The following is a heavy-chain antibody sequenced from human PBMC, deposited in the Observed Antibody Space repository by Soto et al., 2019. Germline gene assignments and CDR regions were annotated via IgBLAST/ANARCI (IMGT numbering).Heavy chain of an antibody. J-gene: IGHJ6*02. CDR1: GFTFNTYT. Sequence: EVQLVESGGGLVKPGGSLRLSCSASGFTFNTYTMNWVRQAPGKGLEWVSSISSSSSYIYFADSVKGRFTISRDNAKNSLYLQMNSLRAEDTAVYYCARDMRAYSGYDSYYGMDVWGQGTTVTVSS. CDR2: ISSSSSYI. V-gene: IGHV3-21*01. CDR3: ARDMRAYSGYDSYYGMDV. D-gene: IGHD5-12*01.